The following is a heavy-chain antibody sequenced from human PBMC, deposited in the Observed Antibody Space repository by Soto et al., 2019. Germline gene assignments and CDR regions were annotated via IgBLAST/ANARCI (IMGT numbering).Heavy chain of an antibody. V-gene: IGHV3-23*01. D-gene: IGHD3-22*01. J-gene: IGHJ3*02. Sequence: PGGSLRLSCAASVFTFSSYSMSLVRQAPGKGLECVSGISVGADSTYYAGSVKGRFTISRYKSKNTLYLQMNSLRAEDTAVYYCAKTYPDSSGPDAFDTWGQGTMVTISS. CDR3: AKTYPDSSGPDAFDT. CDR2: ISVGADST. CDR1: VFTFSSYS.